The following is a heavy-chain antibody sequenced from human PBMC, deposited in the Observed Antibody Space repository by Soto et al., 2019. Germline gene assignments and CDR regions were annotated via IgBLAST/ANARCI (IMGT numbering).Heavy chain of an antibody. CDR1: GFAFSKYG. Sequence: SLRLSCAASGFAFSKYGMHWVRQAPGKGLEWVAVIRSDGSKKYYADSVEGRFTISRDNSKNTLYLQMNSLRVEDTALYYXXXXXXXXXSXXYWGQGTRVTVSS. CDR3: XXXXXXXXSXXY. V-gene: IGHV3-30*03. CDR2: IRSDGSKK. J-gene: IGHJ4*02.